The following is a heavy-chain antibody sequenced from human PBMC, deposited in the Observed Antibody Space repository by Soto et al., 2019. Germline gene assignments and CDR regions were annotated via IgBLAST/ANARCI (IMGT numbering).Heavy chain of an antibody. CDR2: ISYDGRNK. V-gene: IGHV3-30-3*01. Sequence: GGSLRLSCAASGFTFSSYAMHWVRQAPGKGLEWVAVISYDGRNKYYADSVKGRFTISRDNSKNTLYLQMNSLRAEDTAVYYCAREIERLLGYWGQGTLVTVSS. J-gene: IGHJ4*02. CDR1: GFTFSSYA. D-gene: IGHD3-3*01. CDR3: AREIERLLGY.